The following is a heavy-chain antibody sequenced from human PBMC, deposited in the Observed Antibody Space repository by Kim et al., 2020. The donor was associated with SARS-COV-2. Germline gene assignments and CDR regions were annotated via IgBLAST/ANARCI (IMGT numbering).Heavy chain of an antibody. J-gene: IGHJ6*01. Sequence: GGSLRLSCSASGFTFSSYAMHWVRQAPGKGPEYVSAISNDGGSTYYADSVKGRFTISRDNSKNTLYLQMSSLRAEDTAVYYCVRDREDIISCSAYFYY. CDR3: VRDREDIISCSAYFYY. V-gene: IGHV3-64D*06. CDR1: GFTFSSYA. D-gene: IGHD6-13*01. CDR2: ISNDGGST.